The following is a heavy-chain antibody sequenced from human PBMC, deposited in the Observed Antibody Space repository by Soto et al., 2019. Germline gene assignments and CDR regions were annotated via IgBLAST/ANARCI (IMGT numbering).Heavy chain of an antibody. CDR2: ISAYNGNT. Sequence: ASVKVSCKASGYTFTSYGISWVRQAPGQGLEWMGWISAYNGNTNYAQKLQGRVTMTTDTSTSTAYMELRSLRSDDTAVYYCASFTVEGGSGYVIGYAFDIGGQGKMVTVS. D-gene: IGHD5-12*01. CDR1: GYTFTSYG. CDR3: ASFTVEGGSGYVIGYAFDI. V-gene: IGHV1-18*01. J-gene: IGHJ3*02.